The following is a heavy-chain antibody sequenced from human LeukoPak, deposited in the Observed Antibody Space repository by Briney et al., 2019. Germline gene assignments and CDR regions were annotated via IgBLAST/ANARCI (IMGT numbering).Heavy chain of an antibody. CDR2: ISSSSSYI. V-gene: IGHV3-21*01. CDR3: ARDPGISSTGFHDY. CDR1: RFTFSSYA. D-gene: IGHD2-2*01. J-gene: IGHJ4*02. Sequence: PGGSLRLSCAASRFTFSSYAMSWVRQAPGKGLEWVSSISSSSSYIYYADSVKGRFAISRDNAKNSLYLQMNSLRAEDTAVYYCARDPGISSTGFHDYWGQGTLVTVSS.